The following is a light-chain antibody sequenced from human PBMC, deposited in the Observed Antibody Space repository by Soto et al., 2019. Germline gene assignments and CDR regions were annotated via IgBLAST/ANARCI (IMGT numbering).Light chain of an antibody. CDR1: QSISDN. CDR2: GAS. CDR3: QRYKSWPPLT. J-gene: IGKJ4*01. V-gene: IGKV3-15*01. Sequence: DIVMTQSPAILSVSLGERATLSCLASQSISDNLAWYQQRSGQAPRLLIYGASTRATGVPARFSGSGSGTEFTLPISSLQSDDFAIYYCQRYKSWPPLTFGGGTKVE.